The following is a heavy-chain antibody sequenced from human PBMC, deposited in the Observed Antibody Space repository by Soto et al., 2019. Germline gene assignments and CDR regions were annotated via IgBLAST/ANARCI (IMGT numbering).Heavy chain of an antibody. J-gene: IGHJ6*02. CDR2: INHSGST. V-gene: IGHV4-34*01. CDR1: GGSFSGYY. Sequence: SETLSLTCAVYGGSFSGYYWTWIRQPPGTGLEWIGEINHSGSTNYNPSLKSRVTISVDTSKNQFSLKLSSVTAADTAVYYCAKIRGVTSYYYYGMDVWGQGTTVTVSS. D-gene: IGHD3-10*01. CDR3: AKIRGVTSYYYYGMDV.